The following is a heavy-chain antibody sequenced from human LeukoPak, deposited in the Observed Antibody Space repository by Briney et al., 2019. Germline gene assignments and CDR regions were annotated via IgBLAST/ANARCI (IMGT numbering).Heavy chain of an antibody. CDR1: GFTFRNYA. CDR2: ISYDGSYK. J-gene: IGHJ4*02. CDR3: ATGVAVAASVDY. Sequence: GGSLRLSCAASGFTFRNYAMHWVRQAPGKGLEWVAVISYDGSYKYYADSVKGRFTISRDNSKNTLYLQMNSLRAEDTAVYYCATGVAVAASVDYWGQGTLVTVSS. V-gene: IGHV3-30*14. D-gene: IGHD6-19*01.